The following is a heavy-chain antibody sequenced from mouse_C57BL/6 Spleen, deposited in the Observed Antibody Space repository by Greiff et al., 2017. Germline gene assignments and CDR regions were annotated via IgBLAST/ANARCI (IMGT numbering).Heavy chain of an antibody. D-gene: IGHD1-1*01. CDR2: ISYDGSN. J-gene: IGHJ2*01. CDR3: ARGTTPGDYFDD. V-gene: IGHV3-6*01. Sequence: EVQLQESGPGLVKPSQSLSLTCSVTGYSITSGYYWNWIRQFPGNQLEWMGYISYDGSNNYNPSLKNRISITRDTSKHQFILKLNSVTTEDTATYYCARGTTPGDYFDDWGQGTTLTVSS. CDR1: GYSITSGYY.